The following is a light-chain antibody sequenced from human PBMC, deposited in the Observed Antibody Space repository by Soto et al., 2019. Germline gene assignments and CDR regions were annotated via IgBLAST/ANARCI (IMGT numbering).Light chain of an antibody. CDR3: QQNLGVHT. Sequence: EIVLAQSPGTLSLSPGERATLSCRASQSVSSSYLAWYQQKPGQAPRLLIYGASTRATGIPARFSGSGSGTDFTLTISSLEPEDSAVYYCQQNLGVHTFGQGTKVDIK. CDR1: QSVSSSY. V-gene: IGKV3-20*01. CDR2: GAS. J-gene: IGKJ1*01.